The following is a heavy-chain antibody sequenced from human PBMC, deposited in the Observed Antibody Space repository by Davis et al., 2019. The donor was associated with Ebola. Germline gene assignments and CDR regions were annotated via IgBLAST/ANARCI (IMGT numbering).Heavy chain of an antibody. J-gene: IGHJ6*02. Sequence: GGSLRLSCAASGFTFSSYWMSWVRQAPGKGLEWVANIKQDGSEKYYVDSVKGRFTISRDNAKNSLYLQMNGLRAEDTAVYYCARDSSSFVFYGMDVWGQGTTVTVSS. CDR1: GFTFSSYW. CDR3: ARDSSSFVFYGMDV. V-gene: IGHV3-7*03. CDR2: IKQDGSEK. D-gene: IGHD6-13*01.